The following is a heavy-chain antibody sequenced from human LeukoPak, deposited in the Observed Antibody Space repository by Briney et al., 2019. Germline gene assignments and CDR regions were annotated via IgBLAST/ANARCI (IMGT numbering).Heavy chain of an antibody. CDR1: GVSMSSYY. D-gene: IGHD5-18*01. CDR3: ARHPSLLGYPGV. Sequence: SETLSLTCTVSGVSMSSYYWTWIRQPPGKGLEWIGYIYYSGTTNYNPSLKSRVTISVDTSKNQFSLKLSSVTAADTALYYCARHPSLLGYPGVWGQGTLVTVSS. CDR2: IYYSGTT. V-gene: IGHV4-59*08. J-gene: IGHJ4*02.